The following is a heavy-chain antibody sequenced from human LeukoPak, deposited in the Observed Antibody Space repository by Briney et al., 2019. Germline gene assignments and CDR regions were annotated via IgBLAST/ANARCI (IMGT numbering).Heavy chain of an antibody. J-gene: IGHJ6*02. CDR3: AKAAYDLLTGYYSYYYYAMDV. V-gene: IGHV3-43*02. CDR1: GFTSDDFA. D-gene: IGHD3-9*01. Sequence: PGGSLRLSCATSGFTSDDFAMHWVRQAPGKGLEWVSLISAGGGTTYYADSVKGRFTISRDNRKKSLYLQMNSLRTEDTAFYYCAKAAYDLLTGYYSYYYYAMDVWGQGTTVTVSS. CDR2: ISAGGGTT.